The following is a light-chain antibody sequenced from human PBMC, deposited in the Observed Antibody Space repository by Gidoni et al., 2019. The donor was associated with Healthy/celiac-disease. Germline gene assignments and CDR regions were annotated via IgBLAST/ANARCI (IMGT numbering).Light chain of an antibody. CDR1: SLRSYY. Sequence: SSALTQDPAVSVALGQTVRITCQGDSLRSYYASWYQQKPGQAPVLVIYGKNNRPSGIPNRFSVSSSGTTASLTITGAQAEDEADYYCNSRDSSGNHPHVVFGGGTKLTVL. V-gene: IGLV3-19*01. CDR2: GKN. J-gene: IGLJ2*01. CDR3: NSRDSSGNHPHVV.